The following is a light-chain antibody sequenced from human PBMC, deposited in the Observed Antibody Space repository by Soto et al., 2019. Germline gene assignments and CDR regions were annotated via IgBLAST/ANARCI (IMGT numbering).Light chain of an antibody. CDR3: QQYNSYSLWT. V-gene: IGKV1-5*01. J-gene: IGKJ1*01. CDR2: DAS. CDR1: QSISSW. Sequence: DIQMTHSPSTLSASVGDRVTITCRASQSISSWLAWYQQKPGKAPKLLIHDASSLESGVPSRFSGSGSGTEFALTISSLQPDDFATYYCQQYNSYSLWTFGQGTK.